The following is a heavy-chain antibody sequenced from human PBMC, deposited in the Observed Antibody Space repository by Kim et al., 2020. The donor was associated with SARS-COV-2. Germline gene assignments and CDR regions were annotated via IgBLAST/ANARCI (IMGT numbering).Heavy chain of an antibody. CDR3: ARGIITMAVH. CDR2: ST. J-gene: IGHJ4*02. Sequence: STYYTPSLKSRVTILVDASKNQFSLKLSSVTAADTAVYYCARGIITMAVHWGQGTLVTVSS. D-gene: IGHD3-10*01. V-gene: IGHV4-31*02.